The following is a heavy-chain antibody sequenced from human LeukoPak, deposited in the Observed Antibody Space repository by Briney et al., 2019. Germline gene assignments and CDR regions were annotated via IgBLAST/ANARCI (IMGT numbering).Heavy chain of an antibody. V-gene: IGHV1-8*01. CDR3: ATSYYDSRS. Sequence: ASVKVSCKASGYTFTNYDIYWVRQATGQGLEWMGWMNADGADTGYAQNFQGRVTMTRDTSISTAYMELSSLRYEGTAVYYCATSYYDSRSWGQGTLVTVSS. CDR2: MNADGADT. J-gene: IGHJ5*02. D-gene: IGHD3-22*01. CDR1: GYTFTNYD.